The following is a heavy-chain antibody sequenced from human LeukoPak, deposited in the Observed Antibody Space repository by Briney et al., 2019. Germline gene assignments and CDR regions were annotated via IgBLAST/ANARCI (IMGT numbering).Heavy chain of an antibody. Sequence: GGSLRLSCAASGFTFSSYAMSWVRQAPGKGLEWVSAISGSGGGTYYADSVKGRFTISRDNSKNTLYLQMNSLRAEDTAVYYCAKGYYGSGSYCGFDYWGQGTLVTVSS. CDR2: ISGSGGGT. D-gene: IGHD3-10*01. J-gene: IGHJ4*02. V-gene: IGHV3-23*01. CDR3: AKGYYGSGSYCGFDY. CDR1: GFTFSSYA.